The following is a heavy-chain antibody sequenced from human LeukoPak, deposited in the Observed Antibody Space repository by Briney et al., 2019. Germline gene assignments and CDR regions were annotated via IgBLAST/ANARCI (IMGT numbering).Heavy chain of an antibody. CDR1: GGSISSSSYY. CDR3: ARDRGLRQPSRSYYYGMDV. J-gene: IGHJ6*02. D-gene: IGHD3-10*01. V-gene: IGHV4-39*02. CDR2: IYYSGST. Sequence: PSETLSLTCTVSGGSISSSSYYWGWIRQPPGKGLEWIGSIYYSGSTYYNPSLKSRVTISVDTPKNQFSLKLSSVTAADTAVYYCARDRGLRQPSRSYYYGMDVWGQGTTVTVSS.